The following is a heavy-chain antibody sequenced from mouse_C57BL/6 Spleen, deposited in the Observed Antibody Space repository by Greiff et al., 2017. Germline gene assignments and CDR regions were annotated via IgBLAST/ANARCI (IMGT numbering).Heavy chain of an antibody. Sequence: EVQLVESGEGLVKPGGSLKLSCAASGFTFSSYAMSWVRQTPEKRLEWVAYISSGGDYIYYADTVKGRFTISRDNARNTLYLQMSSLKSEDTAMYYCTRDRGTTVVDPFAYWGQGTLVTVSA. CDR2: ISSGGDYI. J-gene: IGHJ3*01. V-gene: IGHV5-9-1*02. CDR3: TRDRGTTVVDPFAY. D-gene: IGHD1-1*01. CDR1: GFTFSSYA.